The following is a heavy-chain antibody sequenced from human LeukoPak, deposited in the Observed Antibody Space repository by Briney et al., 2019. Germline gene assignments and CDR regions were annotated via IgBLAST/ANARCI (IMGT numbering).Heavy chain of an antibody. D-gene: IGHD1-14*01. CDR2: IKQDGSEK. CDR1: GFTFSNYW. V-gene: IGHV3-7*01. Sequence: GGSLRLSCVASGFTFSNYWMSWVRQPPGKGLEWVANIKQDGSEKYYVDSVKGRFTISRDNAKNSLYLQMNSLRAEDTAVYYCARDRSGLSAYMDVWGKGTTVTISS. CDR3: ARDRSGLSAYMDV. J-gene: IGHJ6*03.